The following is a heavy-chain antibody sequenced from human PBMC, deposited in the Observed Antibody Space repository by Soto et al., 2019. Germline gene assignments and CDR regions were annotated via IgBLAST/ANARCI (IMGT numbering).Heavy chain of an antibody. D-gene: IGHD2-2*01. CDR1: GGSFSGYY. CDR2: INHSGSN. CDR3: ARSYCSSTSCRDFDY. Sequence: QVQLQQRGAGLLKPSENLSLTCAVHGGSFSGYYWSWIRQPPGKGLEWIGEINHSGSNNYNPSLKSRVTISVDTSKNQFSLKRSSVTAADTSVYYCARSYCSSTSCRDFDYWGQGTLVTVSS. J-gene: IGHJ4*02. V-gene: IGHV4-34*01.